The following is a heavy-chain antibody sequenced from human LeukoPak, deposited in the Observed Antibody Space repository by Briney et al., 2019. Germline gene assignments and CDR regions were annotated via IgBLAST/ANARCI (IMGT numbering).Heavy chain of an antibody. CDR3: ASRSPDYIFDY. J-gene: IGHJ4*02. CDR1: GGSISSGGYS. CDR2: IYHSGST. Sequence: PSQTLSLTCAVSGGSISSGGYSWSWIRQPPGKGLEWIGYIYHSGSTYYNPSLKSRVTISVDRSKNQFSLKLSSVTAADTAVYYCASRSPDYIFDYWGQGTLVTVSS. D-gene: IGHD4-11*01. V-gene: IGHV4-30-2*01.